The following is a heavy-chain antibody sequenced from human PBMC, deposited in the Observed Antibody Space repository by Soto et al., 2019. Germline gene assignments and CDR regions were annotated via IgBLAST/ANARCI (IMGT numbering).Heavy chain of an antibody. V-gene: IGHV1-69*13. J-gene: IGHJ5*02. D-gene: IGHD5-18*01. CDR1: GGTFSSYA. Sequence: SVKVSCKASGGTFSSYAISWVRQAPGQGLEWMGGIIPTLGTANYAQKFQGRVTITADESTSTAYMELSSLRSEDTAVYYCARVSPGYNYGYGWFDPWGQGTLVTVSS. CDR2: IIPTLGTA. CDR3: ARVSPGYNYGYGWFDP.